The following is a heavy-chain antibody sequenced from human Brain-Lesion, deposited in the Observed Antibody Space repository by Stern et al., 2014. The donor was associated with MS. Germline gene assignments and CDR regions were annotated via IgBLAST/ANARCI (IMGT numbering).Heavy chain of an antibody. CDR3: ARETGGYTYGDTDFFDY. Sequence: VQLVESGPGLVKPSQTLSLTCIVSGGSISSGSFYWNWIRRPAGKGLEWIGRIYSSGSTNYNPYLKSRVTISGDTSKNQLSLQLFSMTAADTAVYYCARETGGYTYGDTDFFDYWGQGALVTVSS. D-gene: IGHD5-18*01. J-gene: IGHJ4*02. V-gene: IGHV4-61*02. CDR1: GGSISSGSFY. CDR2: IYSSGST.